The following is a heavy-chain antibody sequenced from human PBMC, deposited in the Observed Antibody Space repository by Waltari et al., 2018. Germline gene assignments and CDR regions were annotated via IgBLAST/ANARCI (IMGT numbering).Heavy chain of an antibody. CDR2: TYYRSKWYN. CDR1: GDSVSSNSVA. J-gene: IGHJ6*02. V-gene: IGHV6-1*01. Sequence: QVQLKQSGPGLVKPSQTLSLTCAISGDSVSSNSVAWNWIRQSPSRGLEWLGRTYYRSKWYNDYAVSVKSRITSNPDTSKNQFSLHLNSVTPEDTAVYYCSRETLTDGMDVWGQGTTVTISS. CDR3: SRETLTDGMDV.